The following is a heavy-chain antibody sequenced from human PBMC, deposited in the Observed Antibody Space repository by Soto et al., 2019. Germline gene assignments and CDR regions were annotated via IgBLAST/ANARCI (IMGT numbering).Heavy chain of an antibody. CDR1: GFTFSSYA. Sequence: QVQLVESGGGVVQPGRSLRLSCAASGFTFSSYAMHWVRQAPGKGLEWVAVTSYDGSNKYYADSVKGRFTISRDNSKNTLYVQMNSLRAEDTAVYYCATAAACNYYYYGMDVWGQGTTVTVSS. CDR3: ATAAACNYYYYGMDV. V-gene: IGHV3-30-3*01. D-gene: IGHD6-13*01. CDR2: TSYDGSNK. J-gene: IGHJ6*02.